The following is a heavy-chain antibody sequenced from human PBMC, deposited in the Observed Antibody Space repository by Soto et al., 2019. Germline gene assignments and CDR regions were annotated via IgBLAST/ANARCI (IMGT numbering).Heavy chain of an antibody. Sequence: QVQLVESGGGVVQPGRSLRLSCAASGFTFSSYGMHWVRQAPGKGLEWVAVIWYDGSNKYYADSVKGRFTISRDNSKNTLYLQMNSLRAEDTAVYYCARGRRESGRYPVSDDWGQGTLVTVSS. J-gene: IGHJ4*02. V-gene: IGHV3-33*01. D-gene: IGHD6-19*01. CDR3: ARGRRESGRYPVSDD. CDR1: GFTFSSYG. CDR2: IWYDGSNK.